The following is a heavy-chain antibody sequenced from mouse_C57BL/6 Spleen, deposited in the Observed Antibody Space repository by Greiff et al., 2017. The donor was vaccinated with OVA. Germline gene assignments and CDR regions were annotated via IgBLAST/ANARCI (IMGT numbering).Heavy chain of an antibody. V-gene: IGHV1-69*01. CDR1: GYTFTSYW. D-gene: IGHD4-1*01. Sequence: QVQLQQPGAELVMPGASVKLSCKASGYTFTSYWMHWVKQRPGQGLEWIGEIDPSDSYPNYNQKFKGKSTLTVDKSSSTAYMQLSSLTSEDSAVYYCARKNWDYFDYWGQGTTLTVSS. CDR2: IDPSDSYP. J-gene: IGHJ2*01. CDR3: ARKNWDYFDY.